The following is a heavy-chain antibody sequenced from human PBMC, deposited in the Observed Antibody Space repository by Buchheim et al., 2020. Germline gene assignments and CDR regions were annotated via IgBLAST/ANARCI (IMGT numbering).Heavy chain of an antibody. CDR3: ARANRITIFGVVILAGYYGMDV. J-gene: IGHJ6*02. CDR2: INSDGSST. Sequence: EVQLVESGGGLVQPGGSLRLSCAASGFTFSSYWMHWVRQAPGKGLVWVSRINSDGSSTSYADSVKGRFTISRDNAKNTLCLQMNSLRAEDTAVYYCARANRITIFGVVILAGYYGMDVWGQGTT. D-gene: IGHD3-3*01. V-gene: IGHV3-74*01. CDR1: GFTFSSYW.